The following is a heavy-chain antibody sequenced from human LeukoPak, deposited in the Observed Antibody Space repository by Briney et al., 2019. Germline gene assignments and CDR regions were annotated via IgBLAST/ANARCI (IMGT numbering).Heavy chain of an antibody. V-gene: IGHV4-39*01. CDR2: IRYSGST. D-gene: IGHD5/OR15-5a*01. CDR1: GGSISSNTYF. J-gene: IGHJ5*02. Sequence: PSETLSLTCNVSGGSISSNTYFWGWIRRPPGKGLEWMGSIRYSGSTYYNPSLKSRVTISVDTSKNQFSLNLSSLTAADTAVYYCATSDTVSTYNWFDPWGQGTLVTVS. CDR3: ATSDTVSTYNWFDP.